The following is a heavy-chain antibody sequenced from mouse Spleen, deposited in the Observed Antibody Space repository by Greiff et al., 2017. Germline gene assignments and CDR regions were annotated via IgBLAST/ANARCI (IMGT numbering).Heavy chain of an antibody. CDR2: INPSNGGT. CDR1: GYTFTSYW. V-gene: IGHV1-53*01. CDR3: ARSPTGTNFDV. D-gene: IGHD4-1*02. J-gene: IGHJ1*01. Sequence: QVHVKQSGTELVKPGASVKLSCKASGYTFTSYWMHWVKQRPGQGLEWIGNINPSNGGTNYNEKFKSKATLTVDKSSSTAYMQLSSLTSEDSAVYYCARSPTGTNFDVWGAGTTVTVSS.